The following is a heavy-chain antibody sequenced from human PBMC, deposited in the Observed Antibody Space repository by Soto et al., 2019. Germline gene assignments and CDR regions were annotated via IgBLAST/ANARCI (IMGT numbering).Heavy chain of an antibody. D-gene: IGHD1-26*01. CDR3: ARGRWLPQPPSTTSHYYYGMDV. Sequence: SVKVSCKASGYTFTSYGISWVRQAPGQGLEWMGGIIPIFGTANYAQKFQGRVTITADESTSTAYMELSSLRSEDTAVYYCARGRWLPQPPSTTSHYYYGMDVWGQGTTVTVSS. CDR1: GYTFTSYG. V-gene: IGHV1-69*13. CDR2: IIPIFGTA. J-gene: IGHJ6*02.